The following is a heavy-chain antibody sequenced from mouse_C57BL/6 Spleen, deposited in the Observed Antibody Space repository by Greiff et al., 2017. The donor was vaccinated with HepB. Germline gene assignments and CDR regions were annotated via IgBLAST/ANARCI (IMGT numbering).Heavy chain of an antibody. CDR2: SRNKANDYTT. V-gene: IGHV7-1*01. D-gene: IGHD1-1*01. CDR1: GFTFSDFY. J-gene: IGHJ3*01. CDR3: ARDADYYGSSYEAWFAY. Sequence: EVQLVESGGGLVQSGRSLRLSCATSGFTFSDFYMEWVRQAPGKGLEWIAASRNKANDYTTEYSASVKGRFIASRDTSRSVLYLQMNALGDEDTAIYYCARDADYYGSSYEAWFAYWGQGTLVTVSA.